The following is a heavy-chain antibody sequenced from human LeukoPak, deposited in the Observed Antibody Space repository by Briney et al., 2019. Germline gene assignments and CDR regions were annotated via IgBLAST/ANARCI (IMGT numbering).Heavy chain of an antibody. V-gene: IGHV5-51*01. CDR3: ARLKGYDSSGYYYEGFDY. CDR2: IYPGDSDT. Sequence: GESLKISCQDSGYSFTSYWIGWVRQMPGKGLEWMGIIYPGDSDTRYSPSFQGQVTISADKSISTAYLQWSSLKASDTAMYYCARLKGYDSSGYYYEGFDYWGQGTLVTVSS. J-gene: IGHJ4*02. D-gene: IGHD3-22*01. CDR1: GYSFTSYW.